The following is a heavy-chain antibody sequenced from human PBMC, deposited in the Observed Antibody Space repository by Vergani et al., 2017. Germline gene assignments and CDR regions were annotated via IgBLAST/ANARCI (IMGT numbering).Heavy chain of an antibody. J-gene: IGHJ4*02. V-gene: IGHV3-74*01. D-gene: IGHD6-13*01. Sequence: EVQLVESGGGLVQPGGSLRLSCAASGFTFSSYWMHWVRQAPGKGLVWVSRINSDGSSTSYADSVKGRFTISRDNAKNTLYLQMNSLRAEDTAVYYCAKGRYSSSWYERLDSDYWGQGTLVTVSS. CDR2: INSDGSST. CDR3: AKGRYSSSWYERLDSDY. CDR1: GFTFSSYW.